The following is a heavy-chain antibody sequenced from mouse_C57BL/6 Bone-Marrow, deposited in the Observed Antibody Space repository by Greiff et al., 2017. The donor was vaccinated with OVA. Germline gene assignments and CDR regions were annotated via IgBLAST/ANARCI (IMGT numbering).Heavy chain of an antibody. CDR3: ARPGGYYYGSFWFAY. CDR2: IYPGDGDT. CDR1: GYAFSSYW. Sequence: QVQLQQSGAELVKPGASVKISCKASGYAFSSYWMNWVKQRPGKGLEWIGQIYPGDGDTNYNGKFKGKATLTADKSSSTAYMQLSSLTSEDSAVYVGARPGGYYYGSFWFAYWGQGTLVTVSA. J-gene: IGHJ3*01. D-gene: IGHD1-1*01. V-gene: IGHV1-80*01.